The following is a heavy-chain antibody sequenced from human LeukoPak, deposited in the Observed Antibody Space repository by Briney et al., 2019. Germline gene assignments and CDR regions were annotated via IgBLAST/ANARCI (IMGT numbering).Heavy chain of an antibody. V-gene: IGHV3-66*01. CDR1: GFTVSSNY. CDR2: IFSGGNT. CDR3: ARDPRVDHYGMDV. J-gene: IGHJ6*02. Sequence: GGSLRLSCAASGFTVSSNYMSWVRQAPGKGLEWISIIFSGGNTYYADSVKGRFTISRDDSKNTLYLQMNSLRAEDTAVYYCARDPRVDHYGMDVWGQGTTVTVSS. D-gene: IGHD2-15*01.